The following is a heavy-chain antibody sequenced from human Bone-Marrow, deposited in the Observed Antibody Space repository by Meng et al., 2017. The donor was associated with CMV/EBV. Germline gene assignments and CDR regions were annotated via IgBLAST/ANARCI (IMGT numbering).Heavy chain of an antibody. CDR3: AGLVGATLAFDY. D-gene: IGHD1-26*01. CDR2: VSNTGNA. Sequence: LSGAIYGGSFSGYYWHWVGQAPGKGVDRAEEVSNTGNANSNKSISSRVTISVNTSKNQFSLKLSSVTAADSAVSYCAGLVGATLAFDYWGQGTLVTVSS. J-gene: IGHJ4*02. V-gene: IGHV4-34*01. CDR1: GGSFSGYY.